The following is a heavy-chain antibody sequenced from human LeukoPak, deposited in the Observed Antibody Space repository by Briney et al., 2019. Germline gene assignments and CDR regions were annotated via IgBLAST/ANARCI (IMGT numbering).Heavy chain of an antibody. D-gene: IGHD3-10*01. CDR2: IIPIFGTA. J-gene: IGHJ4*02. CDR3: AHLYGSGSYNDY. V-gene: IGHV1-69*05. Sequence: ASVKVSCKASGGTFSSYAISWVRQAPGQGLEWMGGIIPIFGTANYAQKFQGRVTITTDESTSTAYMELSSLRSEDTAVYYCAHLYGSGSYNDYWGQGTLVTVSS. CDR1: GGTFSSYA.